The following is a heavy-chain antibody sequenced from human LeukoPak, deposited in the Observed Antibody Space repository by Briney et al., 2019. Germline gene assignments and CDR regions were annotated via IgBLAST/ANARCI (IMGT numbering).Heavy chain of an antibody. CDR1: GFTFDDYA. V-gene: IGHV3-9*01. CDR3: AKDARRYSYGQDPYYFDY. CDR2: ISWNSGSI. J-gene: IGHJ4*02. Sequence: GRSLRLSCAASGFTFDDYAMHWVRQAPGKGLECVSGISWNSGSIGYADSVKGRFTISRDNAKNSLYLQMNSLRAEDTALYYCAKDARRYSYGQDPYYFDYWGQGTLVTVSS. D-gene: IGHD5-18*01.